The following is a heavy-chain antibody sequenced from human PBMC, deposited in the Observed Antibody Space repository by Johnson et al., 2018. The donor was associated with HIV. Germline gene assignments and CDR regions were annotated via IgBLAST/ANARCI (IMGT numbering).Heavy chain of an antibody. CDR1: GFTFSSYA. J-gene: IGHJ3*02. CDR2: IVGSGGST. CDR3: AKDKGYNFWGVNDAFDI. Sequence: VQLVESGGGLVQPGGSLRLSCAASGFTFSSYAMSWVRQAPGKGLEWVSAIVGSGGSTYYADSVKGRFTISRDNSKNTLYLQMNSLRAEDTAVYYCAKDKGYNFWGVNDAFDIWGQGTMVTVSS. V-gene: IGHV3-23*04. D-gene: IGHD3-3*01.